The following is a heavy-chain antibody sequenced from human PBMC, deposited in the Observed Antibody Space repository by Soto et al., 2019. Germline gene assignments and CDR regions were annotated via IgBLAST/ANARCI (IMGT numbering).Heavy chain of an antibody. D-gene: IGHD3-3*01. CDR1: GYTFTSYG. CDR2: ISAYNGNT. CDR3: ARSYYDFWSGYYSVFDP. J-gene: IGHJ5*02. Sequence: ASVMVSCKASGYTFTSYGISWVRQAPGQGLEWMGWISAYNGNTNYAQKLQGRVTMTTDTSTSTAYMELRSLRSDDTAVYYCARSYYDFWSGYYSVFDPWGQGTLVTVSS. V-gene: IGHV1-18*01.